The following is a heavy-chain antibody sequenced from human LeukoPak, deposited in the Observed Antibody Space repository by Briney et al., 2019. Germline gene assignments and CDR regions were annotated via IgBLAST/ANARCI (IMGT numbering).Heavy chain of an antibody. D-gene: IGHD1-26*01. Sequence: GGSLRLSCAASGFTFSGYWMHWVRQVSSKGLVWVSRINSDESSTSYADSVKGRFTISRDNAKNTLYLQMDSLRAEDTAVYYCARGTGYSVFDIWGQGTMVTVCS. V-gene: IGHV3-74*01. CDR2: INSDESST. CDR3: ARGTGYSVFDI. J-gene: IGHJ3*02. CDR1: GFTFSGYW.